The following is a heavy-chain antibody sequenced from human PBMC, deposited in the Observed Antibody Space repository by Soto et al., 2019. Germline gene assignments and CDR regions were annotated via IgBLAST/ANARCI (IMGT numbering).Heavy chain of an antibody. D-gene: IGHD2-2*01. Sequence: GASVKVSCKASGYTLTSHGISWVRQAPGQGLEWMGWISTYNGDTNYAQKLRGRVTMTTDTSTSTAYLELRSLRSDDTAVYYCASEKFVPRFYVMDVWGQGTTVTVSS. CDR2: ISTYNGDT. CDR3: ASEKFVPRFYVMDV. CDR1: GYTLTSHG. V-gene: IGHV1-18*01. J-gene: IGHJ6*02.